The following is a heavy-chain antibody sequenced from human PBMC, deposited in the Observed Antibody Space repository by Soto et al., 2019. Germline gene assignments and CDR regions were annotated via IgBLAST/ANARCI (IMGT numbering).Heavy chain of an antibody. J-gene: IGHJ3*02. CDR1: GYTFTGYY. CDR2: INPNSGGT. Sequence: ASVKVSCKASGYTFTGYYMHWVRQAPGQGLEWMGWINPNSGGTNYAQKFQGWVTMTRDTSISTAYMELSRLRSDDTAVYYCARGRIYGDLPHDAFDIWGQGTMVTVSS. V-gene: IGHV1-2*04. D-gene: IGHD4-17*01. CDR3: ARGRIYGDLPHDAFDI.